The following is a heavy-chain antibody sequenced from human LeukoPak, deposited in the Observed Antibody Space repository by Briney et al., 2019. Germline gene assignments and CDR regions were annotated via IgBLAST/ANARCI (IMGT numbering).Heavy chain of an antibody. V-gene: IGHV3-30*03. J-gene: IGHJ4*02. CDR2: ISYDGSNK. CDR3: ARDAGYVRFDF. D-gene: IGHD5-18*01. Sequence: PGGSLRLSCAASGFTFSNYGMHWVRQAPGKGLDWVSFISYDGSNKYYADSVKGRFTVSRDNSRNTLYLQMGSLRAEDMAVYYCARDAGYVRFDFWGQGTLATVSS. CDR1: GFTFSNYG.